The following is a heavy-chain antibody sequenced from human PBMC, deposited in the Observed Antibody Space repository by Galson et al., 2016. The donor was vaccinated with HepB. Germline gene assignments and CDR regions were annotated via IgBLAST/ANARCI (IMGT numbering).Heavy chain of an antibody. J-gene: IGHJ5*02. CDR3: ARGIWFGVSFGWFDP. CDR2: MSTKGNI. V-gene: IGHV4-31*03. D-gene: IGHD3-10*01. CDR1: GGSIRSGNYY. Sequence: TLSLTCTVSGGSIRSGNYYWSWIRQHPGKGLEWIGHMSTKGNIDHNPSLKTRVTISIDTSGNQFSLKLSSVTAADTAVYFCARGIWFGVSFGWFDPWGQGALVTVSS.